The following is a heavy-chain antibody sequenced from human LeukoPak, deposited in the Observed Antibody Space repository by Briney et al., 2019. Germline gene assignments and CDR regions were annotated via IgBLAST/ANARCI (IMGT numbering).Heavy chain of an antibody. D-gene: IGHD3-22*01. CDR1: GGSFSGYY. CDR3: ARIDSSGYPYYYYYMDV. V-gene: IGHV4-34*01. Sequence: SETLSLTCAVYGGSFSGYYWSWLRQPPGKGLEWIGEINHSGSTNYNPSLKSRVTISVDTSKNQFSLKLSSVTAADTAVYYCARIDSSGYPYYYYYMDVWGKGTTVTVSS. CDR2: INHSGST. J-gene: IGHJ6*03.